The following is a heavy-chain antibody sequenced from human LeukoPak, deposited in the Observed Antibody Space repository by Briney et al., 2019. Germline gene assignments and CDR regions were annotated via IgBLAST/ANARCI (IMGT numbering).Heavy chain of an antibody. J-gene: IGHJ5*02. D-gene: IGHD3-16*01. CDR1: GYTFTSYA. CDR3: ARGRVGYGWFDP. Sequence: ASVKVSCKASGYTFTSYAMHWVRQAPGQRLEWMGWINAGNGNTKYSQKFQGRVTITTDTSASIACMELSSLRSEDTAVYYCARGRVGYGWFDPWGQGTLVTVSS. CDR2: INAGNGNT. V-gene: IGHV1-3*01.